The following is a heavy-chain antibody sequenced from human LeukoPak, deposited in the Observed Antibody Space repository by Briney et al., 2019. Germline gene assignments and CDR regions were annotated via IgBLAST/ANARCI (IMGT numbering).Heavy chain of an antibody. Sequence: PGGSLRLSCAASGFTFSSYAMSWVRQAPGKGLEWVSAISGSGGSTYYADSVKGRFTISRDISKNTLYLQMNSLRAEDTAVYYCAKDPGLLWFGESQYFDYWGQGTLVTVSS. D-gene: IGHD3-10*01. V-gene: IGHV3-23*01. CDR3: AKDPGLLWFGESQYFDY. CDR1: GFTFSSYA. J-gene: IGHJ4*02. CDR2: ISGSGGST.